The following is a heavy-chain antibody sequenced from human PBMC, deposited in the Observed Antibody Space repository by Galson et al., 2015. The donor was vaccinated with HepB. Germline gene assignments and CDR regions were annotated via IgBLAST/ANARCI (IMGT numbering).Heavy chain of an antibody. V-gene: IGHV1-18*01. CDR3: ARVESCPNNHYYYYYYMDV. D-gene: IGHD1-14*01. Sequence: SVKVSCKASGYTFTSYGISWVRQAPGQGLEWMGWISAYNGNTNYAQKLQGRVTMTTDTSTNTAYMELRSLRSDDTAVYYCARVESCPNNHYYYYYYMDVWGKGTTVTVSS. CDR1: GYTFTSYG. CDR2: ISAYNGNT. J-gene: IGHJ6*03.